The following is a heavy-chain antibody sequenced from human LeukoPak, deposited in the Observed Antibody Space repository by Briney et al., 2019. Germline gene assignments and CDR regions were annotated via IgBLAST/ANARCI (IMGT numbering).Heavy chain of an antibody. Sequence: KPGGSLRLSCAASGFTFSDYYMSWIRQAPGKGLEWVSYISSSGSTIYYADSVKGRFTISRDNAKNSLYLQMNSLRAEDTAVYYCASDPTIVVVPAAPDYWGQGTLVTVSS. CDR2: ISSSGSTI. V-gene: IGHV3-11*01. J-gene: IGHJ4*02. CDR3: ASDPTIVVVPAAPDY. D-gene: IGHD2-2*01. CDR1: GFTFSDYY.